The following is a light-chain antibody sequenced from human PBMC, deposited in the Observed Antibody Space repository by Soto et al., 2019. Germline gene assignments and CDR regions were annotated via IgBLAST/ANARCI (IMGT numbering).Light chain of an antibody. J-gene: IGKJ4*01. Sequence: EIVMTQSPATLSVSPGERATLSCRASQSVRSNLAWYQQKPGQAPRLIMYGASTRATGIPARFSGSGSGTEFTLTISSLQSEDFAVYYCQQGNNWPLTFGGGTKVDIK. V-gene: IGKV3-15*01. CDR3: QQGNNWPLT. CDR1: QSVRSN. CDR2: GAS.